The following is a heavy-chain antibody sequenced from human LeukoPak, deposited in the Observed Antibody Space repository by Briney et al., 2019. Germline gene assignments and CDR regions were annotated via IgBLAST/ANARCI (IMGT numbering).Heavy chain of an antibody. CDR1: GFTFDDYA. Sequence: SGGSLRLSCAASGFTFDDYAMHWVRQAPGKGLEWVSGISWNSGSIGYADSVKGRFTISRDNAKNSLYLQMNSLRAEDTALYYCAKGGVVAAPFDPWGQGTLVTVSS. V-gene: IGHV3-9*01. CDR2: ISWNSGSI. CDR3: AKGGVVAAPFDP. D-gene: IGHD2-15*01. J-gene: IGHJ5*02.